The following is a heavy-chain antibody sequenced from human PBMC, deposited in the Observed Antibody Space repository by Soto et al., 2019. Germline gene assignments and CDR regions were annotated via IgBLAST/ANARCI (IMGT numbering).Heavy chain of an antibody. CDR3: ARAVDSSGWLEYFQH. CDR1: GGSFSGYY. D-gene: IGHD6-19*01. CDR2: INHSGST. V-gene: IGHV4-34*01. J-gene: IGHJ1*01. Sequence: SETLSLTCAVYGGSFSGYYWSWIRQPPGKGLEWIGEINHSGSTNYNPSLKSRVTISVDTSKNQFSLKLSSVTAADTAVYYCARAVDSSGWLEYFQHWGQGTLVTVSS.